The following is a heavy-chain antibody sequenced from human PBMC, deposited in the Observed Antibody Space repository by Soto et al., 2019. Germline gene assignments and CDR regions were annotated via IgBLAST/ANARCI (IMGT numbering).Heavy chain of an antibody. CDR2: IYYSGST. V-gene: IGHV4-39*01. J-gene: IGHJ6*02. CDR3: PALDTAMVDYYYYGIDV. D-gene: IGHD5-18*01. Sequence: WETLSLTCTVSGGSISSSSYYWGWIRQPPGKGLEWIGSIYYSGSTYYNPSLKSRVTISVDTSKNQFSLKLSSVTAADTAVYYCPALDTAMVDYYYYGIDVCGQGTTVTVSS. CDR1: GGSISSSSYY.